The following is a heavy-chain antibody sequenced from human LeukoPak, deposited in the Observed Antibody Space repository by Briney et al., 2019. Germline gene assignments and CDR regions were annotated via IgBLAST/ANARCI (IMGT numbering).Heavy chain of an antibody. Sequence: GGSLRLSCSTSGFTFSSYWMHWVRQVPGRGLVWVSRINSDGSITDYADSVKGRFTIARDTAQNTLHLQMNSLRVEDTAMYYCAREPGGYYDSSGFLDDWGQGTLVTVSS. CDR3: AREPGGYYDSSGFLDD. CDR2: INSDGSIT. J-gene: IGHJ4*02. D-gene: IGHD3-22*01. CDR1: GFTFSSYW. V-gene: IGHV3-74*01.